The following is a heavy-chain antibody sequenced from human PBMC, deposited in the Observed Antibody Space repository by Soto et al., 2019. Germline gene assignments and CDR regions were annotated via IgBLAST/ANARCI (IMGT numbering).Heavy chain of an antibody. Sequence: GGSLRLSCAASGFTVSNSYMSWVRQAPGKGLEWVSVIYSGGATFYADSEKDRFTISRDNSKNTLYLQMNSLRAEDTAVYYCARDTDYWGQGTLVTVSS. CDR3: ARDTDY. J-gene: IGHJ4*02. V-gene: IGHV3-53*01. CDR2: IYSGGAT. CDR1: GFTVSNSY.